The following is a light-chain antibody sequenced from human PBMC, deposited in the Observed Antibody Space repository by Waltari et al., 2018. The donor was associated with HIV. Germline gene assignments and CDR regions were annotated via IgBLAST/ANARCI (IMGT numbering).Light chain of an antibody. CDR2: KDS. Sequence: SYELTQPPSVSVSPGQTASIPCSGYALPDQFVYWYQQKPGQAPVLVIYKDSGVPSGIPERFSGFSSGTTVTLTINGVQAEDEADYYCQSPDSIGAYRVFGGGTKLTVL. J-gene: IGLJ3*02. CDR1: ALPDQF. V-gene: IGLV3-25*03. CDR3: QSPDSIGAYRV.